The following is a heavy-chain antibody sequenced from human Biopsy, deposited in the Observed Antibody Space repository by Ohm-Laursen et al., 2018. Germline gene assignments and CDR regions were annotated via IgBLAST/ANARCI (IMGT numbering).Heavy chain of an antibody. V-gene: IGHV3-9*01. D-gene: IGHD3-10*01. CDR2: IKWNSGKI. CDR1: GFNLGDYA. J-gene: IGHJ4*02. Sequence: SLRLSCTAPGFNLGDYAMHWVRQVPGKGLEWVSGIKWNSGKIDYADSVKGRFTISRDNAKNSLYLHVNSLRTEDSAFYYCARDTGTMVRGVLYQWGQGTQVTVSS. CDR3: ARDTGTMVRGVLYQ.